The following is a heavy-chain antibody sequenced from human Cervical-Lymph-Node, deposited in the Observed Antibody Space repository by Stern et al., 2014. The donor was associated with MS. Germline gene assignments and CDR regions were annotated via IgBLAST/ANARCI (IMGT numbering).Heavy chain of an antibody. CDR1: GFTFSSYG. D-gene: IGHD5-24*01. Sequence: QVQLVESGGGVVQPGRSLRLSCAASGFTFSSYGMHWVRQAPGKGLEWVAVIWYDGSNKYYADSVKGRFTISRDNSKNTLYLQMNSLRAEDTAVYYCASGLGDGYFDYWGQGTLVTVSS. CDR2: IWYDGSNK. J-gene: IGHJ4*02. CDR3: ASGLGDGYFDY. V-gene: IGHV3-33*01.